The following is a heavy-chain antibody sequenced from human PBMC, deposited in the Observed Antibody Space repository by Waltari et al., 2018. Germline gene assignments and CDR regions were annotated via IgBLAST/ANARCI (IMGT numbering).Heavy chain of an antibody. CDR3: ARENCGGDCYLFYFDY. V-gene: IGHV1-69*12. D-gene: IGHD2-21*01. Sequence: QVQLVQSGAEGKKPGSSVKVSCKASGGTFSSYANRWVRQVPGQGLEWMGGIIPIFGTANYAQKFQGRVTITADESTSTAYMELSSLRSEDTAVYYCARENCGGDCYLFYFDYWGQGTLVTVSS. CDR1: GGTFSSYA. CDR2: IIPIFGTA. J-gene: IGHJ4*02.